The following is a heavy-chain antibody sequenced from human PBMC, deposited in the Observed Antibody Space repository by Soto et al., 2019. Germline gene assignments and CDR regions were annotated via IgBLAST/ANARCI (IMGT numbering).Heavy chain of an antibody. CDR1: GFTVSTNH. CDR3: AKSDYLLFDY. J-gene: IGHJ4*02. Sequence: PGGSLRLSCAASGFTVSTNHVNWVRQAPGKGLEWVSAISGSGGSTYYADSVKGRFTVSRDNSKNTLYLKLSSLRAEDTAVYYCAKSDYLLFDYWGQGTLVTVSS. CDR2: ISGSGGST. V-gene: IGHV3-23*01. D-gene: IGHD4-17*01.